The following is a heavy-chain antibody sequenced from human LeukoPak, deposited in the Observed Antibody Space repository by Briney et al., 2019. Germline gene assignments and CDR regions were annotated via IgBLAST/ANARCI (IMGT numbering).Heavy chain of an antibody. CDR2: ISGSGADT. V-gene: IGHV3-23*01. J-gene: IGHJ4*01. Sequence: GGSLRLSCEGSESTFSNYAMSWVRQAPGKVMEWVSTISGSGADTYYADSMKGRFTVSRDNSKNTLFLQMNSLRAEDTAMYYCARDAQRGFDYSNSLEYWGHGTLVTVSS. CDR1: ESTFSNYA. CDR3: ARDAQRGFDYSNSLEY. D-gene: IGHD4-11*01.